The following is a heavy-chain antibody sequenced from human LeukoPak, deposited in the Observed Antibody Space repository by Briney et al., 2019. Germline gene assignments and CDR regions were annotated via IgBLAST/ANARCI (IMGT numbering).Heavy chain of an antibody. CDR1: GFTFSTYW. Sequence: PGGSLRLSCAASGFTFSTYWMSWVRQAPGKGLEWVANIRQDGSKIYYVDSVKGRFTISRDNAKNSLYLQMNNLRAEDTAVYYCARATRGGPINNWFDPWGQGTLVTVSS. D-gene: IGHD3-16*01. CDR3: ARATRGGPINNWFDP. V-gene: IGHV3-7*01. CDR2: IRQDGSKI. J-gene: IGHJ5*02.